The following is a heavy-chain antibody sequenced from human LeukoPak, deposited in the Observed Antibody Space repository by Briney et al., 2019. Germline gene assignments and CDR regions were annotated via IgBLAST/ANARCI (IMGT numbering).Heavy chain of an antibody. CDR1: GFTFSSYA. D-gene: IGHD3-22*01. J-gene: IGHJ4*02. CDR3: AREGNYYDSSGYPNGRTYYFDY. CDR2: ISYDGSNK. Sequence: GGSLRLSCAASGFTFSSYAMHWVRQAPGKGLEWVAVISYDGSNKYYADSVKGRFTISRDNSKNTLYLQMNSLRAEDTAVYYCAREGNYYDSSGYPNGRTYYFDYWGQGTLVTVSS. V-gene: IGHV3-30*04.